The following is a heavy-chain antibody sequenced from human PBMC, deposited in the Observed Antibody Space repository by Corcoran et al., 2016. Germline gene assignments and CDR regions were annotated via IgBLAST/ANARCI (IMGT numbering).Heavy chain of an antibody. V-gene: IGHV3-53*01. J-gene: IGHJ5*02. D-gene: IGHD2-15*01. CDR1: GFTVSSNY. Sequence: EVQLVESGGGLIQPGGSLRLSCAASGFTVSSNYMSWVRQAPGKGLEWVSVIYSGGSTYYADSVKGRFTISRDNSKNTLYLQMNSLRAEDMAVYYCARGGTCSGGSCYDPPGANWFDPWGQGTLVTVSS. CDR2: IYSGGST. CDR3: ARGGTCSGGSCYDPPGANWFDP.